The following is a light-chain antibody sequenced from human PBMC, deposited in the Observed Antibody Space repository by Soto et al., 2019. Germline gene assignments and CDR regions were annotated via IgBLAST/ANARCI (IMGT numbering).Light chain of an antibody. V-gene: IGLV2-18*02. CDR3: KSYTTSSTYV. CDR2: DVS. J-gene: IGLJ1*01. Sequence: QSALTQPASVSGSPGQSITISCTGSSSDVGSYNRVSWYQQPPNTAPKLIIYDVSSRPSGVPDRFSGSKSGNTASLTISGLQADDEADYYCKSYTTSSTYVFGTGTKLTVL. CDR1: SSDVGSYNR.